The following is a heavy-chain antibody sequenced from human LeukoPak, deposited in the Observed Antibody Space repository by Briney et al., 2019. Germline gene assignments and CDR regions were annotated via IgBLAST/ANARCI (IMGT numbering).Heavy chain of an antibody. J-gene: IGHJ5*02. CDR1: GGSISSYY. CDR3: ARGGRYFDWLAWFDP. D-gene: IGHD3-9*01. Sequence: ASETLSLTCSVSGGSISSYYWNWIRQPPGKGLEWIGSISYSGSTSYNPSLESRVTISVDTSKNQISLKLSSVTAADTAVYYCARGGRYFDWLAWFDPWGQGTLVTVSS. CDR2: ISYSGST. V-gene: IGHV4-59*01.